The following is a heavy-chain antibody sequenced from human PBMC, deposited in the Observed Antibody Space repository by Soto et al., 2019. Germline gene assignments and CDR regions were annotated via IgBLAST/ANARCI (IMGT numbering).Heavy chain of an antibody. CDR1: GYTFTSYG. CDR2: ISAYNGNT. CDR3: ARDFRSAPRSAGDLYYYYYYMDV. V-gene: IGHV1-18*01. J-gene: IGHJ6*03. Sequence: GASVKVSCKASGYTFTSYGISWVRQAPGQGLEWMGWISAYNGNTNYAQKLQGRVTMTTDTSTSTAYMELRSLRSDDTAVYYCARDFRSAPRSAGDLYYYYYYMDVWGKGTTVTVSS. D-gene: IGHD4-17*01.